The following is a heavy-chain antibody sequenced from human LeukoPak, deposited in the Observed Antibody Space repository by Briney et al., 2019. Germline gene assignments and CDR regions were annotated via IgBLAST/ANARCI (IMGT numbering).Heavy chain of an antibody. CDR1: GFAFSSAW. CDR3: TTSTLGYCSSTSCYFRFDY. Sequence: GGSLRLSCAASGFAFSSAWINWVRQSPGKGLEWVGRIKSKTDGGTTDYAAPVKGTFTISRDDSKNTLYLQMNSLKTEATAVYYCTTSTLGYCSSTSCYFRFDYWGQGTLVTVSS. J-gene: IGHJ4*02. V-gene: IGHV3-15*01. D-gene: IGHD2-2*01. CDR2: IKSKTDGGTT.